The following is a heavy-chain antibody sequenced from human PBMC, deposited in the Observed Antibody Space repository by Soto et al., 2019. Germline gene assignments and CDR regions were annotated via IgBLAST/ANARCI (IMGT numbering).Heavy chain of an antibody. D-gene: IGHD5-12*01. CDR1: GFTFSSYA. J-gene: IGHJ4*02. CDR3: ARDRGYSGYDPIDY. Sequence: QVQLVESGGGVVQPGRSLRLSCAASGFTFSSYAMHWVRQAPGKGLEWVAVISSDGSNKYYADSVKGRFTISRDNSKNTLYLQMNSLRAEDTAVYYCARDRGYSGYDPIDYWGQGTLVTVSS. V-gene: IGHV3-30-3*01. CDR2: ISSDGSNK.